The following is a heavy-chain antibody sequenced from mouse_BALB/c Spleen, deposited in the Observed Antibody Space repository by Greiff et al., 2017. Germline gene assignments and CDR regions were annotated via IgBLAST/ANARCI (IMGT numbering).Heavy chain of an antibody. CDR2: INPNNGGT. CDR3: ARYYDWFAY. Sequence: EVKLQESGPELVKPGASVKIPCKASGYTFTDYNMDWVKQSHGKSLEWIGDINPNNGGTIYNQKFKGKATLTVDKSSSTAYMELRSLTSEDTAVYYCARYYDWFAYWGQGTLVTVSA. D-gene: IGHD2-4*01. CDR1: GYTFTDYN. J-gene: IGHJ3*01. V-gene: IGHV1-18*01.